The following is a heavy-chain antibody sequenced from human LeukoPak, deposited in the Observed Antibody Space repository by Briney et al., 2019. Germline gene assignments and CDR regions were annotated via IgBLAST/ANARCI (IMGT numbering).Heavy chain of an antibody. V-gene: IGHV4-34*01. CDR2: INHSGST. J-gene: IGHJ6*02. Sequence: PSETLSLTCAVYGGSLSGYYWSWIRQPPGKGLEWIGDINHSGSTNYNPSLKSRVTISVDTSKNQFSLKLTSVTAADTAVYYCARGRATETTFYYYYHGMDVWGQGTTVTVSS. D-gene: IGHD4-11*01. CDR1: GGSLSGYY. CDR3: ARGRATETTFYYYYHGMDV.